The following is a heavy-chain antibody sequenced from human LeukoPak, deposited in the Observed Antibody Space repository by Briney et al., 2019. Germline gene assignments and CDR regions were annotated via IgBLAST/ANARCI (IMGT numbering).Heavy chain of an antibody. Sequence: SETLSLTCTVSGGSISSYYWSWIRQPAGKGLEWIGRIYTSGSTNYNPPLKGRVTMSVDTSKNQFSLKLSSVTAADTAVYYCARAGAYSSSWSPMDVWGQGTTVTVSS. CDR2: IYTSGST. J-gene: IGHJ6*02. V-gene: IGHV4-4*07. CDR1: GGSISSYY. D-gene: IGHD6-13*01. CDR3: ARAGAYSSSWSPMDV.